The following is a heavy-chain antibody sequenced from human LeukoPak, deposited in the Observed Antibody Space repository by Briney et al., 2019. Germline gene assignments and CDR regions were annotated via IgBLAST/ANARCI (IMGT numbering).Heavy chain of an antibody. CDR2: IYYSGST. Sequence: PSETLSLTCTVSGGSISSSSYYWGWIRQPPGKGLEWIGSIYYSGSTYYNPSLKSRVTISVDTSKNQFSLKLSSVTAADTAVYYCARHYSTRWRGATYDYWGQGTLVTVSS. D-gene: IGHD1-26*01. J-gene: IGHJ4*02. V-gene: IGHV4-39*07. CDR1: GGSISSSSYY. CDR3: ARHYSTRWRGATYDY.